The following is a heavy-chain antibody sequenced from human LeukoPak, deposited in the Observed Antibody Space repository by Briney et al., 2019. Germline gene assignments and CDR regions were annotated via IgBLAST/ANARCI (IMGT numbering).Heavy chain of an antibody. CDR1: GFLFYNYG. D-gene: IGHD3-22*01. V-gene: IGHV3-23*01. CDR3: AKGSSGYFADL. Sequence: GGSLRLSCAASGFLFYNYGLIWVRQAPGKGLEVVSAISNDGGGTQYADFVEGRFTISRDNSKNTLFLQMSSLRAEDTALYYCAKGSSGYFADLWGQGTLVTVSS. CDR2: ISNDGGGT. J-gene: IGHJ5*02.